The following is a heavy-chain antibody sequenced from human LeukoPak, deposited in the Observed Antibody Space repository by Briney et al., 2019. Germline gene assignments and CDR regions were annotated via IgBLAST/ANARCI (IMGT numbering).Heavy chain of an antibody. CDR1: GYTFSNFG. CDR3: ARDFFQSGGSWYDCFDP. Sequence: GASVKVSCKSSGYTFSNFGISWVRQAPGQGLEWMGWISTNSGHKARKFQDRLTMTTDTSTTTSYMELRSLRSDDTAVYYCARDFFQSGGSWYDCFDPWGQGTLVTVSS. J-gene: IGHJ5*02. D-gene: IGHD2-15*01. V-gene: IGHV1-18*01. CDR2: ISTNSGH.